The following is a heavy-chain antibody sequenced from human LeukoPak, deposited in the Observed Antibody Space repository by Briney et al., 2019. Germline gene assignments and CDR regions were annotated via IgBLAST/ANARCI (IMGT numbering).Heavy chain of an antibody. D-gene: IGHD2-2*01. CDR2: VGISSGNT. V-gene: IGHV3-48*01. CDR1: GFTFSDYG. Sequence: GGSLRLSCAASGFTFSDYGMNWVRQAPGKGLEWISYVGISSGNTKYADSVKGRFTISGDKAKNSLYLQMYSLRVEDTAVYYCARDTKYAFDNWGQGTLVTVSS. J-gene: IGHJ4*02. CDR3: ARDTKYAFDN.